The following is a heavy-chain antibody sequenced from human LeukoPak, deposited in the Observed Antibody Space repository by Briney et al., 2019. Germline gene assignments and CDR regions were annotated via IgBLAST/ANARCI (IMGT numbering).Heavy chain of an antibody. CDR1: GFTFSSYG. D-gene: IGHD3-10*01. V-gene: IGHV3-30*18. Sequence: GRSLRLSCAASGFTFSSYGMHWVRQGPGKGLEWVAVISYDGSNKYYADSVKGRFTISRDNSKNTLYLQMNSLRAEDTAVYYCAKDPQHYYGSGSYIDYWGQGTLVTVSS. CDR3: AKDPQHYYGSGSYIDY. J-gene: IGHJ4*02. CDR2: ISYDGSNK.